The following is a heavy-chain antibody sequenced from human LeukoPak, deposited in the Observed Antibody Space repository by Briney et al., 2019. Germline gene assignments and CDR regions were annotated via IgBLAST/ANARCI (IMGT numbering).Heavy chain of an antibody. CDR2: ISGSGGST. Sequence: GGSLRLSCAASGFTFSSYAMSWVRQAPGKGLEWVSAISGSGGSTYYADSVKGRFTISRDNSKNTLYLQMNSLRAEDTAVYYCAKNQRGGGTTSPFDYWGQGTLVTVSS. D-gene: IGHD1-1*01. CDR3: AKNQRGGGTTSPFDY. CDR1: GFTFSSYA. V-gene: IGHV3-23*01. J-gene: IGHJ4*02.